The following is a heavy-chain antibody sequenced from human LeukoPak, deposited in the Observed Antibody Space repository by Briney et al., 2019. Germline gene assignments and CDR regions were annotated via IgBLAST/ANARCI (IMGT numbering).Heavy chain of an antibody. V-gene: IGHV6-1*01. CDR1: AYSVSFNSYT. CDR2: TYYNCKSYN. J-gene: IGHJ3*02. D-gene: IGHD2-15*01. CDR3: AGVYSRRSPRYAFDI. Sequence: SQTVSLTRAFSAYSVSFNSYTWNWISQSPAKGLEWLGSTYYNCKSYNDYAVSVRSRITSNSDKSKNQFSLQLSSVTPEDTAVYYCAGVYSRRSPRYAFDIWGQGTVVTVSS.